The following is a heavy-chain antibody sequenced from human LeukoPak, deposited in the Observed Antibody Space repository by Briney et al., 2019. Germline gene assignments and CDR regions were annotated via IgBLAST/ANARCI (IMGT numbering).Heavy chain of an antibody. V-gene: IGHV3-33*01. D-gene: IGHD3-22*01. CDR2: IWYDGSNK. CDR3: ARSTRDSSGNYYFDY. CDR1: GFTFSSYG. Sequence: GGSLRLSCAASGFTFSSYGMHWVRQAPGKGLEWVAVIWYDGSNKYYADSVKGRFTISRDNSKNTLYLQMNSLRAEDTAVYYCARSTRDSSGNYYFDYWGQGTLVTVSS. J-gene: IGHJ4*02.